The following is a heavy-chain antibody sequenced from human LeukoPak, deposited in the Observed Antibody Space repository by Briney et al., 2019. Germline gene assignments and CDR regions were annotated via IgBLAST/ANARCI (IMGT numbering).Heavy chain of an antibody. D-gene: IGHD2-15*01. CDR3: ARRHGRCSDGSCYYPDY. V-gene: IGHV1-8*01. CDR1: GYTFTSYN. J-gene: IGHJ4*02. Sequence: ASVKVSCKASGYTFTSYNINWVRQANGPGLEWMGWMNPNSGNTGYAQKFQGRVTMTRNSSITTAYMELSSLRSEDTAVYYCARRHGRCSDGSCYYPDYWGQGTLVTVSS. CDR2: MNPNSGNT.